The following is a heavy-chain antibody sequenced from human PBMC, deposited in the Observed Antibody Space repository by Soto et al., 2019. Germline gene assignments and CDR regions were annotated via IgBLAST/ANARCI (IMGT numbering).Heavy chain of an antibody. CDR3: AKGAGDGYNSLGY. Sequence: SETLSLTCTVSGDSISSGAYYWSWIRQHPGKGLEWIGYISYSGRTYYNPSLKSRLTISLDTSENQFSLKLTSVTAADTAVYYCAKGAGDGYNSLGYWGQGTLVTVSS. CDR2: ISYSGRT. D-gene: IGHD5-12*01. V-gene: IGHV4-31*03. CDR1: GDSISSGAYY. J-gene: IGHJ4*02.